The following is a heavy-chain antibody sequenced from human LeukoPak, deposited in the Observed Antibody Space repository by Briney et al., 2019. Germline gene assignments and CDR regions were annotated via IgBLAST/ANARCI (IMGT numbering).Heavy chain of an antibody. V-gene: IGHV3-21*01. D-gene: IGHD3-9*01. CDR3: ARASYDMDAFDI. J-gene: IGHJ3*02. Sequence: GGSLRLSCAASGFTFSSYSMNWVRQAPGKGLEWVSSISSSSSYIYYADSVKGRFTISRDNAKNSLYLQMNSLRAEDTAVYYCARASYDMDAFDIWGQGTMVTVSS. CDR1: GFTFSSYS. CDR2: ISSSSSYI.